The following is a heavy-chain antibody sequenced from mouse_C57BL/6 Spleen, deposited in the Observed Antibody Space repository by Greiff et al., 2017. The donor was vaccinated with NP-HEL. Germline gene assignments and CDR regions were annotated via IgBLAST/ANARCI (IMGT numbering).Heavy chain of an antibody. CDR3: ARGYDYDGGYAMDY. J-gene: IGHJ4*01. Sequence: EVKLMESGAELVKPGASVKLSCTASGFNITDYYMHWVKQRTEQGLEWIGRIDPEDGETKYAPKFQGKAIITADTSANTAYLQLSSLTSEDTAVYYCARGYDYDGGYAMDYWGQGTSVTVSS. V-gene: IGHV14-2*01. CDR1: GFNITDYY. CDR2: IDPEDGET. D-gene: IGHD2-4*01.